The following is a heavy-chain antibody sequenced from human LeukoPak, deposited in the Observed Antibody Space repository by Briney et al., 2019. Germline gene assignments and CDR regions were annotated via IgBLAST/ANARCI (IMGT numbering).Heavy chain of an antibody. Sequence: ASVTVSCKASGYTFTGYYMHWVRQAPGQGLEWMGWINPNSGGTNYAQKFQGRVTMTRDTSISTAYMELSRLRSDDTAVYYCARQGPPVAVAGSRWFDPWGQGTLVTVSS. CDR1: GYTFTGYY. V-gene: IGHV1-2*02. D-gene: IGHD6-19*01. J-gene: IGHJ5*02. CDR2: INPNSGGT. CDR3: ARQGPPVAVAGSRWFDP.